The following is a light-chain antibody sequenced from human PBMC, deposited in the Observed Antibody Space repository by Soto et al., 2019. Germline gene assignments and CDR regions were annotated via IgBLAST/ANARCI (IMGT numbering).Light chain of an antibody. CDR1: SSDVGAYNY. V-gene: IGLV2-14*01. CDR2: EVS. J-gene: IGLJ1*01. Sequence: QSALTQPASVPGSPGQSITISCTGTSSDVGAYNYVSWYQQQSGKAPKLMIHEVSNRPSGVSNRFSGSKSGNTASLTISGLQAEDEADYYCSSYTTSRAYVFGIGTKV. CDR3: SSYTTSRAYV.